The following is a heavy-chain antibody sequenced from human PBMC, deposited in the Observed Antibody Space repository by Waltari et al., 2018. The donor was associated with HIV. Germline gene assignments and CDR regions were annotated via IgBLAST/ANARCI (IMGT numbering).Heavy chain of an antibody. D-gene: IGHD2-15*01. CDR2: ISYDGSKK. V-gene: IGHV3-30-3*01. CDR3: ARGGGSCYSGSDY. Sequence: QVQLVESGGGVVQPGRSLRLSCAASGFTFSSYAMHWVRQAPGRGLEWVAGISYDGSKKYYADSVKGRFTISRDNSKNTLYLQMNSLRAEDTVVYYCARGGGSCYSGSDYWGQGTLVTVSS. J-gene: IGHJ4*02. CDR1: GFTFSSYA.